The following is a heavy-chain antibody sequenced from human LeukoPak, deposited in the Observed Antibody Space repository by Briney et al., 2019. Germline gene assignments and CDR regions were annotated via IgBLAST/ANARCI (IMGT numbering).Heavy chain of an antibody. V-gene: IGHV4-39*07. CDR2: IYYSGST. J-gene: IGHJ5*02. CDR1: GGSISSYY. Sequence: SETLSLTCTVSGGSISSYYWSWIRQPPGKGLEWIGSIYYSGSTYYNPSLKSRVTISVDKSKNQFSLRLSSVTAADTAMYYCAREAYYYGSGVFDPWGQGTLVTVSS. CDR3: AREAYYYGSGVFDP. D-gene: IGHD3-10*01.